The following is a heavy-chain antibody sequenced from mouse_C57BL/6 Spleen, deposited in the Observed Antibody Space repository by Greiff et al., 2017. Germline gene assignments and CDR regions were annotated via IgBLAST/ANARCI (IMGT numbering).Heavy chain of an antibody. CDR1: GYSFTDYN. CDR2: INPNYGTT. J-gene: IGHJ2*01. D-gene: IGHD1-1*01. V-gene: IGHV1-39*01. CDR3: ARSITTVEGAYFDY. Sequence: EVKLMESGPELVKPGASVKISCKASGYSFTDYNMNWVKQSNGKSLEWIGVINPNYGTTSYNQKFKGKATLTVDQSSSTAYMQLNSLTSEDSAVYYCARSITTVEGAYFDYWGQGTTLTVSS.